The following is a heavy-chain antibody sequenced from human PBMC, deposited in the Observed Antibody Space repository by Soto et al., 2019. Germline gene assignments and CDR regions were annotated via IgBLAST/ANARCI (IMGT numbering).Heavy chain of an antibody. CDR1: GYTFTSNG. D-gene: IGHD2-21*02. Sequence: ASVKVSCKASGYTFTSNGISWVRQAPGQGLEGMGWMYPYNGNTNYGHNFHGRVTMTTDTSTSTAYMEQRRLSSDDTAVYYCARVGVCGGHCYLPGHDAFDLWGQGTMVPVSS. CDR2: MYPYNGNT. J-gene: IGHJ3*01. V-gene: IGHV1-18*04. CDR3: ARVGVCGGHCYLPGHDAFDL.